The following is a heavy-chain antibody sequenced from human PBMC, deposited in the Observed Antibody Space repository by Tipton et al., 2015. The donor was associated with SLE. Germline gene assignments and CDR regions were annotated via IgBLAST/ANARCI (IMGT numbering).Heavy chain of an antibody. CDR2: IYHSGST. D-gene: IGHD3-9*01. J-gene: IGHJ4*02. Sequence: TLSLTCAVSGGSISSGDYSWSWIRQPPGKGLEWIGYIYHSGSTYYNPSLKSRVTISVDRSKNQFSLKLTSVTAADTAVYYCARARILTGYRYFDYWGQGTLVTVSS. V-gene: IGHV4-30-2*01. CDR1: GGSISSGDYS. CDR3: ARARILTGYRYFDY.